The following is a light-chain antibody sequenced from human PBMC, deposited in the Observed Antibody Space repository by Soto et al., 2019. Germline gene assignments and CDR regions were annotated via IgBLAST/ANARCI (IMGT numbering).Light chain of an antibody. V-gene: IGKV1-5*03. J-gene: IGKJ1*01. Sequence: DIQMTQSPSTLSASVGDRVTITCRASQSISTWLAWYQQKPGKAPKLLISKASSLESGVPSRFSGSGSGTEFTLTISSLQPDDFATYYCQKYGSYSPWTFGQGTKVDFK. CDR3: QKYGSYSPWT. CDR2: KAS. CDR1: QSISTW.